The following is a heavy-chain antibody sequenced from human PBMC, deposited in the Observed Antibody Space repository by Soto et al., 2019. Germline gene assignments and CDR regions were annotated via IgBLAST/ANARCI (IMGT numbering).Heavy chain of an antibody. CDR3: ARDSFLYYDSSGYYPYYGMDV. V-gene: IGHV3-53*01. CDR1: GFTVSSNY. D-gene: IGHD3-22*01. CDR2: IYSGGST. J-gene: IGHJ6*02. Sequence: GGSLRLSCAASGFTVSSNYMSWVRQAPGKGLEWVSVIYSGGSTYYADSVKGRFTISRDNSKNTLYLQMNSLRAEDTAVYYCARDSFLYYDSSGYYPYYGMDVWGQGTTVTVSS.